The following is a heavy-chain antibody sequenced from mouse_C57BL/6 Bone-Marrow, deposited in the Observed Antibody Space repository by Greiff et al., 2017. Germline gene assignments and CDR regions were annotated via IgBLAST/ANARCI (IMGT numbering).Heavy chain of an antibody. CDR1: GYTFTSYW. Sequence: VKQSCKASGYTFTSYWMQWVKQRPGQGLEWIGEIDPSDSYTNYNQKFKGKATLTVDTSSSTAYMQLSSLTSEDSAVYYCAREIYGNYAYWYFDVWGTGTTVTVSS. V-gene: IGHV1-50*01. CDR3: AREIYGNYAYWYFDV. D-gene: IGHD2-1*01. J-gene: IGHJ1*03. CDR2: IDPSDSYT.